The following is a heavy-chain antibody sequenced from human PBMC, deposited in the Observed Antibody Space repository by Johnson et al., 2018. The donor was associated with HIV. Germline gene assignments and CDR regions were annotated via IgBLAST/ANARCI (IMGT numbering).Heavy chain of an antibody. D-gene: IGHD6-13*01. V-gene: IGHV3-7*05. Sequence: VQLVESGGGVVQPGRSLRLSCAASGFSFSDSWMSWVRQAPGKGLELVGNINQDESNKGYVDSVKGRFTMSRDNAKNSLYLQMDSLRVEDTAVYYCARDPGYSAFDIWGQGTTVTVSS. CDR1: GFSFSDSW. CDR2: INQDESNK. J-gene: IGHJ3*02. CDR3: ARDPGYSAFDI.